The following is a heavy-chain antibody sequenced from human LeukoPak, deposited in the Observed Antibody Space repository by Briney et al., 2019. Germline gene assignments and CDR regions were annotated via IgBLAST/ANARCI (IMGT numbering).Heavy chain of an antibody. CDR2: IYTSGST. D-gene: IGHD2/OR15-2a*01. V-gene: IGHV4-61*02. Sequence: PSQTLSLTCTVSGGSISSGSYYWSWIRQPAGKGLEWIGRIYTSGSTNYNPSLKSRVTISVDTSKNQFSLKLSSVTAADTAVYYCARDAAGPFLYIEENRYYMDVWGKGTTVTVSS. CDR1: GGSISSGSYY. CDR3: ARDAAGPFLYIEENRYYMDV. J-gene: IGHJ6*03.